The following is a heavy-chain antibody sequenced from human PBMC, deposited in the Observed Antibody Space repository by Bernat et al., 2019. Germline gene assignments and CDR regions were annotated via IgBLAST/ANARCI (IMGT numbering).Heavy chain of an antibody. CDR3: ARVFGEAAGGYYYYYCGMGV. J-gene: IGHJ6*02. CDR2: ISSSSSYT. D-gene: IGHD6-25*01. Sequence: QVQLVESGGGLVKPGGSLRLSCAASGFTFSDYYMSWIRQAPGKGLEWVSYISSSSSYTNYADSVKGRFTISRDNAKNSLYLQMNSLRAEDTAVYYCARVFGEAAGGYYYYYCGMGVWGQGTTVTVSS. V-gene: IGHV3-11*05. CDR1: GFTFSDYY.